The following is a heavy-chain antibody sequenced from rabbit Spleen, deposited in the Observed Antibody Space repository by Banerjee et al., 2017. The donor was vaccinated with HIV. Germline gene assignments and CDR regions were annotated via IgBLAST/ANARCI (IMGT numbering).Heavy chain of an antibody. J-gene: IGHJ4*01. Sequence: QEQLEESGGDLVKPGASLTLTCIASGVSFSGDSFSGDSYMCWVRQAPGKGLEWIGYIDPLFGITYYANWVNGRFSISRENAQNTVFLQMTSLTAADTATYFCARDGAGGHYIDGYFNLWGQGTRVTVS. D-gene: IGHD1-1*01. CDR3: ARDGAGGHYIDGYFNL. V-gene: IGHV1S43*01. CDR2: IDPLFGIT. CDR1: GVSFSGDSFSGDSY.